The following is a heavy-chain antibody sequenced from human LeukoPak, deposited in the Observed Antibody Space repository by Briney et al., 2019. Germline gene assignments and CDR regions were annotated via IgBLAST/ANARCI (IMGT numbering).Heavy chain of an antibody. Sequence: ASVKVSCKASGYTFTSYAMHWVRQAPGQRLEWMGWINAGNGNTKYSQEFQGRVTITRDTSASTAYMELSSLRSEDMAVYYCARTHIAVAGTVWFDPWGQGTLVTASS. CDR1: GYTFTSYA. V-gene: IGHV1-3*03. CDR2: INAGNGNT. CDR3: ARTHIAVAGTVWFDP. J-gene: IGHJ5*02. D-gene: IGHD6-19*01.